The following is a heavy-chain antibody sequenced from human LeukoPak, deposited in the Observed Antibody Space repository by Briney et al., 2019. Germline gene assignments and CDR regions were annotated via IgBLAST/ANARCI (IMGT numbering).Heavy chain of an antibody. CDR2: IYTSGST. J-gene: IGHJ3*02. Sequence: SETLSLTCTVSGGSISSYYWSWIRQPAGKGLEWIGRIYTSGSTNYNPSLKSRVTMSVDTSKNQFSLKLSSVTAADTAVYYCARALDYGDYEIAFDIWGQGTMVTVSS. V-gene: IGHV4-4*07. D-gene: IGHD4-17*01. CDR3: ARALDYGDYEIAFDI. CDR1: GGSISSYY.